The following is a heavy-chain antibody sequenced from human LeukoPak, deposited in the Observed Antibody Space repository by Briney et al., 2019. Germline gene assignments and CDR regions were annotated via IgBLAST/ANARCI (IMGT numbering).Heavy chain of an antibody. J-gene: IGHJ4*02. CDR3: ARFPSVAGTDY. D-gene: IGHD6-19*01. CDR2: INHSGST. V-gene: IGHV4-34*01. CDR1: GGSFSGYY. Sequence: EASETLSLTCAVYGGSFSGYYWSWIRQPPGRGLGWIGEINHSGSTNYNPSLKSRVTISVDTSKNQFSVKLSSVTAADTAVYYCARFPSVAGTDYWGQGTLVTVSS.